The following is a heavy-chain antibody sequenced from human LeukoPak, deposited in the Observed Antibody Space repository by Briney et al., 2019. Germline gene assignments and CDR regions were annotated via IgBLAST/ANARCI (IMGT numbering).Heavy chain of an antibody. V-gene: IGHV3-11*01. Sequence: GGSLRLSCLTSGFIFSDYYMSWIRQAPGKGLECVAYISSSGSTISYADSVKGRFTISRDIAKNSLYLQMHSLRAEDTATYYCARLGGSTDPFEYWGQGTPVTVSS. CDR1: GFIFSDYY. CDR3: ARLGGSTDPFEY. D-gene: IGHD2-15*01. J-gene: IGHJ4*02. CDR2: ISSSGSTI.